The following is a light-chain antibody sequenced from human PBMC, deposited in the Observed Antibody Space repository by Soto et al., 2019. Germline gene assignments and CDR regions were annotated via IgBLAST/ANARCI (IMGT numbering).Light chain of an antibody. CDR3: CSYAGSVYV. CDR1: SSDVGGYNY. CDR2: DVS. Sequence: LTQPRSVSGSPGQSVTISCTGTSSDVGGYNYVSWYQEHPGKAPKLMIYDVSKRPSGVPDRFSGSKSGNTASLTISGLQAEDEADYYCCSYAGSVYVFGTGTKVTVL. J-gene: IGLJ1*01. V-gene: IGLV2-11*01.